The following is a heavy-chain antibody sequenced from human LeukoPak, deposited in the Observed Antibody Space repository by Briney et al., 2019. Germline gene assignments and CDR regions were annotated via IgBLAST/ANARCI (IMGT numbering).Heavy chain of an antibody. J-gene: IGHJ3*02. CDR3: ARGGPAYSSSWYIGHDAFDI. CDR1: GYTFTSYA. V-gene: IGHV7-4-1*02. CDR2: INTNTGNP. D-gene: IGHD6-13*01. Sequence: ASVKVSCKASGYTFTSYAMNWVRQAPGQGLEWMGWINTNTGNPTYAQGFTGRFVFSLDTSVSTAYLQISSLKAEDTAVYYCARGGPAYSSSWYIGHDAFDIWGQGTMVTVSS.